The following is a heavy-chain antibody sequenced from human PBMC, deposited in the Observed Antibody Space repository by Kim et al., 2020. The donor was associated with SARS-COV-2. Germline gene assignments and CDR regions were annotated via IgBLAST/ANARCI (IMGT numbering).Heavy chain of an antibody. CDR3: ARDRYGARYYYMDV. V-gene: IGHV3-33*01. Sequence: GGSLRLSCAASGFTFSSYGMHWVRQAPGKGLEWVAVIWYDGSNKYYADSVKGRFTISRDNPKNTLYLQMNSLRAEDTAVYYCARDRYGARYYYMDVWGKGTTITVSS. D-gene: IGHD4-17*01. CDR1: GFTFSSYG. CDR2: IWYDGSNK. J-gene: IGHJ6*03.